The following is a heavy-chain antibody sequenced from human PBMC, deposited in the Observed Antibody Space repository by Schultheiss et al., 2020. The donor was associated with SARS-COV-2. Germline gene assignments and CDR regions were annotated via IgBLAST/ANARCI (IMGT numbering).Heavy chain of an antibody. V-gene: IGHV3-9*01. D-gene: IGHD3-22*01. Sequence: GGSLRLSCAASGFTFDDYAMHWVRQAPGKGLEWVSGISWNSGSIGYADSVKGRFTISRDNAKNSLYLQMNSLRAEDTALYYCAKMGLAYYYDSSGYSGGNGAFDIWGQGTMVTVSS. J-gene: IGHJ3*02. CDR1: GFTFDDYA. CDR3: AKMGLAYYYDSSGYSGGNGAFDI. CDR2: ISWNSGSI.